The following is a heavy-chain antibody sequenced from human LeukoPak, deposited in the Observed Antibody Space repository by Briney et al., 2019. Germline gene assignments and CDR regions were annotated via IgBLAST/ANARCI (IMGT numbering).Heavy chain of an antibody. CDR3: ARGLSHRAEAGTGDYFDY. CDR1: GYTFTSYG. D-gene: IGHD6-19*01. Sequence: ASVKVSCKASGYTFTSYGISWVRQAPGQGLEWMGWISAYNGNTNYAQKLQGRVTMTTDTSTSTAYMELRSLRSDDTAVYYCARGLSHRAEAGTGDYFDYWGQGTLVTVSS. V-gene: IGHV1-18*01. J-gene: IGHJ4*02. CDR2: ISAYNGNT.